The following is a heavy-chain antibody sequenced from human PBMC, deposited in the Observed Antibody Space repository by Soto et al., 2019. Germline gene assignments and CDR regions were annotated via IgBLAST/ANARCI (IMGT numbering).Heavy chain of an antibody. Sequence: PSETLSLTCSVSGAAINTYSWTWIRQPAGKGLEWIGRIYTSESINYNPSLKGRVTLSVDTSTNQVSLRLGSVTAAATALSYCARDRGAGFILYFGMDVWGQGTTVTVSS. CDR2: IYTSESI. J-gene: IGHJ6*02. V-gene: IGHV4-4*07. CDR1: GAAINTYS. D-gene: IGHD3-10*01. CDR3: ARDRGAGFILYFGMDV.